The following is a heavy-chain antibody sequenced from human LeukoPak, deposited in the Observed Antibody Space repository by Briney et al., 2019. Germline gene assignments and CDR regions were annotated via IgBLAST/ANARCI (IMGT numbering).Heavy chain of an antibody. CDR3: ARVPSGSYSLDP. J-gene: IGHJ5*02. CDR2: ISSSSSYI. V-gene: IGHV3-11*06. Sequence: GGSLRLSCAASGFTFSDYYMSWIRQAPGKGLEWVSSISSSSSYIYYADSVKGRFTISRDNAKNSLYLQMNSLRAEDTAVYYCARVPSGSYSLDPWGQGTLVTVSS. CDR1: GFTFSDYY. D-gene: IGHD1-26*01.